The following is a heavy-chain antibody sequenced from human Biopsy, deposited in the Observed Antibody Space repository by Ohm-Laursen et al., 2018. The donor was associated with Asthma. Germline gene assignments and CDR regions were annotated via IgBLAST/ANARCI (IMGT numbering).Heavy chain of an antibody. D-gene: IGHD3-22*01. V-gene: IGHV3-23*01. CDR1: GFTFGGYA. Sequence: SLRLSCAASGFTFGGYAMSWARQAPGKGLEWVSTISPDGRSAHGPDSVRGRFTISRDNSRDTLYLHMRSLRADDTAVYYCVKDTVEDRGGYYIFDVWGQGTKVTVSS. CDR2: ISPDGRSA. J-gene: IGHJ3*01. CDR3: VKDTVEDRGGYYIFDV.